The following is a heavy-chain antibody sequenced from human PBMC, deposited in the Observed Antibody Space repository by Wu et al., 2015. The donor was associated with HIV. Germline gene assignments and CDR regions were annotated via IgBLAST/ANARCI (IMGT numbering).Heavy chain of an antibody. D-gene: IGHD5-12*01. J-gene: IGHJ6*03. V-gene: IGHV1-69*14. CDR1: GKTYNA. CDR3: ARGRYSGYDSPRVYYYYMDV. CDR2: IIPVYNIP. Sequence: QVQLVQSGAEVKKPGSSVKISCKASGKTYNAINWVRQAPGQGLEWMGGIIPVYNIPNYAEKFQDRVTITADRSTSTAYMELSSLRSADTAIYYCARGRYSGYDSPRVYYYYMDV.